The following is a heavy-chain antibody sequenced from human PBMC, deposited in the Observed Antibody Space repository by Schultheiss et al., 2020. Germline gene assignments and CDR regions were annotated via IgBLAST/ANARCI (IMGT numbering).Heavy chain of an antibody. V-gene: IGHV3-53*01. CDR3: AKEGKGSSSAGGVDY. J-gene: IGHJ4*02. CDR1: GFTVSSSY. D-gene: IGHD6-6*01. Sequence: GESLKISCAASGFTVSSSYMSWVRQAPGKGLEWISIIYSGGSTYYADSVKGRFTISRDNSKNTLYLQMNSLRAEDTAVYYCAKEGKGSSSAGGVDYWGQGTLVTGYS. CDR2: IYSGGST.